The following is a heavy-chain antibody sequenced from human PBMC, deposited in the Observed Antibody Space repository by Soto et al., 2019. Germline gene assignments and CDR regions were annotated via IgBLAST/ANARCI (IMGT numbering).Heavy chain of an antibody. CDR2: ISAYNGNT. J-gene: IGHJ4*02. V-gene: IGHV1-18*01. CDR3: ARGPLSVCSSTSCYTHSDY. Sequence: ASVKVSCKASGYTFTSYGISWVRQAPGQGLEWMGWISAYNGNTNYAQKLQGRVTMTTDTSTSAAYMELRSLRSDDTAVYYCARGPLSVCSSTSCYTHSDYWGQGTRVTVSS. D-gene: IGHD2-2*02. CDR1: GYTFTSYG.